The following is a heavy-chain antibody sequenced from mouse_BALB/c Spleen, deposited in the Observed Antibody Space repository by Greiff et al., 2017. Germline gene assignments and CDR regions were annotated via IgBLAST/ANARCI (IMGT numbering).Heavy chain of an antibody. J-gene: IGHJ4*01. CDR1: GFTFSSFG. Sequence: EVKLMESGGGLVQPGGSRKLSCAASGFTFSSFGMHWVRQAPEKGLEWVAYISSGSSTIYYADTVKGRFTISRDNPKNTLFLQMTSLRSEDTAMYYCASDTQRAMDYWGQGTSVTVSS. CDR2: ISSGSSTI. V-gene: IGHV5-17*02. CDR3: ASDTQRAMDY.